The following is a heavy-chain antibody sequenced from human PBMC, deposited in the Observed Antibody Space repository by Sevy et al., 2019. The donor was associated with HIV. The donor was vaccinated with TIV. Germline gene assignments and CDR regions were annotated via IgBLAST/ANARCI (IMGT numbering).Heavy chain of an antibody. J-gene: IGHJ6*02. CDR3: AREGTGRGYYYGLDV. V-gene: IGHV3-21*01. D-gene: IGHD1-26*01. Sequence: GGSLRLSCAASGFTFIGYTMNWVRQAPGKGLEWVSSISSTGKYIYYAEALKGRFTVSSDNADNSLYLQINSLRAEDTAIYYCAREGTGRGYYYGLDVWGQGTTVTVSS. CDR2: ISSTGKYI. CDR1: GFTFIGYT.